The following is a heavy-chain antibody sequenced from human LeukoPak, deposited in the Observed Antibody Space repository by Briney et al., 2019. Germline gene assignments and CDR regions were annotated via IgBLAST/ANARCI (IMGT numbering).Heavy chain of an antibody. CDR1: GGTFSSYA. J-gene: IGHJ5*02. V-gene: IGHV1-69*05. CDR3: ARRRLASGLDP. D-gene: IGHD3-3*02. CDR2: IIPMFGTA. Sequence: PLASVTVSCKASGGTFSSYAISWVRQAPGQGREWMGGIIPMFGTANYAQKFQGRVTITTGESTSTAYMELSSLRSEDTAVYYCARRRLASGLDPWGQGTQVTVSS.